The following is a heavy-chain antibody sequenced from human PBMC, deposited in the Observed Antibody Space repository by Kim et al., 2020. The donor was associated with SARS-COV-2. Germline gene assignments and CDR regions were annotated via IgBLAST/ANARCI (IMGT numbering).Heavy chain of an antibody. J-gene: IGHJ4*02. Sequence: GGSLRLSCAASGFTFSSYAMHWVRQAPGKGLEWVAVISYDGSNKYYADSVKGRFTISRDNSKNTLYLQMNSLRAEDTAVYYCARDSEIYSYGYGGFDYWGQGTLVTVSS. D-gene: IGHD5-18*01. V-gene: IGHV3-30*04. CDR3: ARDSEIYSYGYGGFDY. CDR2: ISYDGSNK. CDR1: GFTFSSYA.